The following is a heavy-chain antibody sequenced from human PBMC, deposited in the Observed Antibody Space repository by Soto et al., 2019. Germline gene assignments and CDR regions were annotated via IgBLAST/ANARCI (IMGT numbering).Heavy chain of an antibody. D-gene: IGHD3-16*01. Sequence: QGQLQQWGAGLLKPSETLSLTCAVSGGSFSGYYWCCIRQAPGKGLEWIGEINDSGSTNYNPSLKSRVTISVDTSKNQFSLKLSSVTAADTAVYYCASGGLGRPVGYWGQGTLVTVSS. CDR2: INDSGST. CDR1: GGSFSGYY. V-gene: IGHV4-34*01. CDR3: ASGGLGRPVGY. J-gene: IGHJ4*02.